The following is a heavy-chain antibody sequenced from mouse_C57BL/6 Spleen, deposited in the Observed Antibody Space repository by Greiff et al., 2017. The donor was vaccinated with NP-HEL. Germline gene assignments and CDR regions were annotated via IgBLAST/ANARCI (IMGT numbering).Heavy chain of an antibody. V-gene: IGHV5-4*01. J-gene: IGHJ2*01. CDR2: ISDGGSYT. Sequence: LEWVATISDGGSYTYYPDNVKGRFTISRDNAKNNLYLQMSHLKSEDTAMYYCAREDVGYYFDYWGQGTTLTVSS. CDR3: AREDVGYYFDY.